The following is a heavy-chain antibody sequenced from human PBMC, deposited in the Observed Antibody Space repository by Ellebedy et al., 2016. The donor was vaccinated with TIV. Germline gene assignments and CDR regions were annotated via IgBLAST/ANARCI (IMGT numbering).Heavy chain of an antibody. CDR2: IYIAGTT. J-gene: IGHJ4*02. CDR3: AKKKYGEVPITFDY. V-gene: IGHV3-53*01. Sequence: GASLKISCAAAGVTVSTNYMSWVRPAPGKGLERVAIIYIAGTTYYADSVKGRFTISRDNSENTLYLQMNSLRAEDTAVYYCAKKKYGEVPITFDYWGQGTLVTVSS. D-gene: IGHD2-2*01. CDR1: GVTVSTNY.